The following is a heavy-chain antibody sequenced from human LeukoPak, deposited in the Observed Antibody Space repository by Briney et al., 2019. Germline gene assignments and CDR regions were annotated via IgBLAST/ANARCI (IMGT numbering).Heavy chain of an antibody. D-gene: IGHD2-15*01. CDR2: VGNDEKTI. V-gene: IGHV3-30-3*02. Sequence: QPGRSLRLSCVASGFTFTGPSMHWVRQAPGKGLEWVAVVGNDEKTIFYADSVKGRFTISRDNSKNTLYLQMNGLRDEDTAVYYCAKFWTGVAATPAYWGQGTLVTVSS. CDR3: AKFWTGVAATPAY. J-gene: IGHJ4*02. CDR1: GFTFTGPS.